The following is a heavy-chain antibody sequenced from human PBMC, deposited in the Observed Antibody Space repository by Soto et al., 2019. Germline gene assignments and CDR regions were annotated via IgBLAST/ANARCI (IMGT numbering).Heavy chain of an antibody. J-gene: IGHJ5*02. CDR1: GGSISSYY. V-gene: IGHV4-39*02. D-gene: IGHD3-22*01. Sequence: LSLTCTVSGGSISSYYWGWIRQPPGKGLEWIGTIYYSGSTYYNPSLKSRVTISVDTSKNSLYLQMNSLRDEDTAVYYCARGADYDSSGIRLNWFDPWGQGTLVTVSS. CDR2: IYYSGST. CDR3: ARGADYDSSGIRLNWFDP.